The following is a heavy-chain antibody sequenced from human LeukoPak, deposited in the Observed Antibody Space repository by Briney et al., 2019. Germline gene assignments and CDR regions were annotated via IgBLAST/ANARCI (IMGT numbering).Heavy chain of an antibody. V-gene: IGHV3-23*01. D-gene: IGHD3-10*01. J-gene: IGHJ4*02. Sequence: PGGSLRLSCAASGFTFSSYAMSWVRQAPGKGLEWVSAISGSGGSTYHADSVKGRFTISRDNSKNTLYLQMNSLRAEDTAVYYCAKKATGVRGVIIPQEYYFDYWGQGTLVTVSS. CDR2: ISGSGGST. CDR1: GFTFSSYA. CDR3: AKKATGVRGVIIPQEYYFDY.